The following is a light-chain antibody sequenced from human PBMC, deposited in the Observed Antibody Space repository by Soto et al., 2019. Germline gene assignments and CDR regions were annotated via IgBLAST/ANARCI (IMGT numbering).Light chain of an antibody. CDR1: QSISSL. CDR2: ATS. J-gene: IGKJ2*01. CDR3: QQSFDTPFT. Sequence: DIQMTQSPASLSASVGDRVTITCLASQSISSLLNWYQQKPGKAPKFLIYATSSVQSDVPSRFSGSGSGTDFTLTINSLQPEDFATYFCQQSFDTPFTFGQGTKLEIK. V-gene: IGKV1-39*01.